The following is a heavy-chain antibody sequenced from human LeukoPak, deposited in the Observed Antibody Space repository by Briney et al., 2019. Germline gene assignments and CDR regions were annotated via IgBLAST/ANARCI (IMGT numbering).Heavy chain of an antibody. Sequence: SDTLSLTCTVSGYSITSSYYWGWIRQPPGKGLEWIGSIYHSGSTYYNPSLKSRVTISVDTSKNQFSLKLNSVTAAEPAVYYFASSGGSINGCFDNWGQGTLVTASS. J-gene: IGHJ4*02. CDR1: GYSITSSYY. D-gene: IGHD2-15*01. CDR2: IYHSGST. CDR3: ASSGGSINGCFDN. V-gene: IGHV4-38-2*02.